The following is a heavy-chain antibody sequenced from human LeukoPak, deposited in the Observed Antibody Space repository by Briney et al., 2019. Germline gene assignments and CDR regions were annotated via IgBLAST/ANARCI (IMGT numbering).Heavy chain of an antibody. CDR1: GDTVSGNSGA. CDR2: TYYMSEWFH. CDR3: ARALERYYFDF. V-gene: IGHV6-1*01. D-gene: IGHD1-1*01. J-gene: IGHJ4*02. Sequence: SQTLSLTCAISGDTVSGNSGAWIWIRQSPSRGLEWLGRTYYMSEWFHEYAVSVKGRIIISPDTANNQLSLHLSSVTADDTGVYYCARALERYYFDFWGQGTLVTVSS.